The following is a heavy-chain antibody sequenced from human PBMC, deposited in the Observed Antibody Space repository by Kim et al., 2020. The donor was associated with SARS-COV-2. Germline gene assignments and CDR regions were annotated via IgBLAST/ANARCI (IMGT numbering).Heavy chain of an antibody. CDR3: ARGGTIVLMVYAIRYNWFDP. Sequence: SETLSLTCTVSGGSISSSSYYWGWIRQPPGKGLEWIGSIYYSGSTYYNPSLKSRVTISVDTSKNQFSLKLSSVTAADTAVYYCARGGTIVLMVYAIRYNWFDPWGQGTLVTVSS. D-gene: IGHD2-8*01. CDR2: IYYSGST. V-gene: IGHV4-39*07. CDR1: GGSISSSSYY. J-gene: IGHJ5*02.